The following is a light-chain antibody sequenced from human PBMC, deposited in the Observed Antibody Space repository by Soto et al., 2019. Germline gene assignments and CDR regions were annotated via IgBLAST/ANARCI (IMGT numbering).Light chain of an antibody. CDR3: CSFAGSFVV. J-gene: IGLJ2*01. CDR2: EVS. CDR1: SSDVGGYKY. V-gene: IGLV2-11*01. Sequence: QSALTQPRSVSGSPGQSVTISCTGTSSDVGGYKYVSWYQQHPGKAPKLMIDEVSKRPSGVPDRFSVSKSGNTASLTISGLHADDEADYYCCSFAGSFVVFGGGTKLTVL.